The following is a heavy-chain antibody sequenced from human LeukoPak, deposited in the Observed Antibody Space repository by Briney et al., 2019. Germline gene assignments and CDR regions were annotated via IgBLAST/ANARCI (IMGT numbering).Heavy chain of an antibody. Sequence: SETLSLTCTVSGGSISSSSYYWGWIRQPPGKGLEWIGSIYYSGSTYYNPSLKSRVTISADTSKNQFSLKLSSVTAADTAVYYCARQFGGYYDPSFDYWGQGTLVTASS. J-gene: IGHJ4*02. V-gene: IGHV4-39*01. CDR3: ARQFGGYYDPSFDY. CDR1: GGSISSSSYY. D-gene: IGHD3-22*01. CDR2: IYYSGST.